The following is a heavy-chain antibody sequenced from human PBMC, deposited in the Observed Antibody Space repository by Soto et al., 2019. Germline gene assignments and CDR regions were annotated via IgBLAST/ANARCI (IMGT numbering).Heavy chain of an antibody. D-gene: IGHD3-22*01. J-gene: IGHJ6*02. CDR1: GGSISSYY. Sequence: SETLSLTSTVSGGSISSYYWSWIRQPPGKGLEWIGYIYYSGSTNYNPSLKSRVTISVDTSKNQFSLKLSSVTAADTAVYYCARDRDLYDSSGFDYYGMDVWGQGTTVTVSS. CDR3: ARDRDLYDSSGFDYYGMDV. V-gene: IGHV4-59*01. CDR2: IYYSGST.